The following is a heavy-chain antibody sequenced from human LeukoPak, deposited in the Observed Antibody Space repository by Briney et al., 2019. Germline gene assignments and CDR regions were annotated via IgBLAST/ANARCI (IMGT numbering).Heavy chain of an antibody. V-gene: IGHV1-18*01. D-gene: IGHD6-13*01. CDR1: GYTFTSYG. CDR3: ARVGSSSSWYTWAYYYGMDV. CDR2: ISAYNGNT. Sequence: ASVKVSCKASGYTFTSYGISWVRQAPGQGLEWMGWISAYNGNTNYAQKLQGRVTMTTDTSTSTAYMELRSLRSDDTAAYYCARVGSSSSWYTWAYYYGMDVWGQGTTVTVSS. J-gene: IGHJ6*02.